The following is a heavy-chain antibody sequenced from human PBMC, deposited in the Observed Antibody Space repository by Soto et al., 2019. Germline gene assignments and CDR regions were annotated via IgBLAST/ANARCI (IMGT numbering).Heavy chain of an antibody. CDR3: ARSYGVGATYY. CDR1: GGSISSYY. J-gene: IGHJ4*02. D-gene: IGHD1-26*01. Sequence: SETLSLTCTVSGGSISSYYWSWIRQPPGKGLEWIGYIYYSGSTNYNPSLKSRVTISVDTSKNQFSLKLSSVTAADTAVYYCARSYGVGATYYWGQGTLVTVSS. CDR2: IYYSGST. V-gene: IGHV4-59*01.